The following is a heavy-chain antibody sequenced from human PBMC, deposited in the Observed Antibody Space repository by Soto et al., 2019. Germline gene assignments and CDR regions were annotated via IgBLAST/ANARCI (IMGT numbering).Heavy chain of an antibody. V-gene: IGHV4-39*01. J-gene: IGHJ4*02. D-gene: IGHD3-3*01. CDR3: ARHREGEYYDFWSGLTYFDY. CDR2: IYYSGST. CDR1: GGSISSSSYY. Sequence: PSETLSLTCTVSGGSISSSSYYWGWIRQPPGKGLEWIGSIYYSGSTYYNPSLKSRVTISVDTSKNQFSLKLSSVTAADTAVYYCARHREGEYYDFWSGLTYFDYWGQGTLVTVSS.